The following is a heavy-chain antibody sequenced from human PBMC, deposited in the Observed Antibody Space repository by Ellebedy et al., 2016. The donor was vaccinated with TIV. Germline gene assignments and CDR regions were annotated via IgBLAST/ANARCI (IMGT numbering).Heavy chain of an antibody. CDR3: ARDPVGVGPAFDI. D-gene: IGHD4-23*01. Sequence: GESLKISCAASGLTFRSHAMSWVRQAPGKGLGWVSSIRGSGGNTYYADSVKGRFTISRDHSKDPLYLQVHRLRAEDTAVYYCARDPVGVGPAFDIWGQGTMVTVSS. CDR1: GLTFRSHA. CDR2: IRGSGGNT. V-gene: IGHV3-23*01. J-gene: IGHJ3*02.